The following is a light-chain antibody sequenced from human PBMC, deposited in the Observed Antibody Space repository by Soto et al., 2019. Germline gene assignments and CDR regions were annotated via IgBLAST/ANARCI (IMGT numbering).Light chain of an antibody. CDR1: QSVSSY. CDR3: QHRSNGPPVFT. Sequence: EIVLTQSPATLSLSPGERATLSCRASQSVSSYLAWYQQNPGQAPRLLIYDASNRATGITARFSGSASGPDFTLTIRSPEHDDFAVYYCQHRSNGPPVFTFGPGNKVDIK. CDR2: DAS. V-gene: IGKV3-11*01. J-gene: IGKJ3*01.